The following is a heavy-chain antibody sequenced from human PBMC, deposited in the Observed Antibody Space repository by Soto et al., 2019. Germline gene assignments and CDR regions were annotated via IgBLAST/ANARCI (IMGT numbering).Heavy chain of an antibody. CDR1: GFTFSNYN. CDR3: ARDIVVDN. Sequence: GGSLRLSCAASGFTFSNYNMNWVRQAPGKGLEWVSYISSSSSAIYYADSVKGRFTISRDNVKKSLYLQMNSLRDEDTAVYYCARDIVVDNWGQGTLVTVSS. CDR2: ISSSSSAI. V-gene: IGHV3-48*02. J-gene: IGHJ4*02. D-gene: IGHD3-16*02.